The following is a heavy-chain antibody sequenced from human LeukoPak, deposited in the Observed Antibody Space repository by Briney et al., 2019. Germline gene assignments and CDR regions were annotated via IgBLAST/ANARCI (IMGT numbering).Heavy chain of an antibody. Sequence: GGSLRLSCAASGFTFSSYSMNWVRQAPGKGLEWVSFISSTTSYIYYADSMKGRFTISRDNAKNSLYLQMNGLRVEDTAVYYCARASGYSSSWFDYWGQGTLVTVSS. D-gene: IGHD6-13*01. CDR1: GFTFSSYS. CDR3: ARASGYSSSWFDY. CDR2: ISSTTSYI. J-gene: IGHJ5*01. V-gene: IGHV3-21*01.